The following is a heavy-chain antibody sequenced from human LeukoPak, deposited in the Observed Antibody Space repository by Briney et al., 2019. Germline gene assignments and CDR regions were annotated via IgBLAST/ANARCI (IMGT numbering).Heavy chain of an antibody. CDR2: ISAYNGNT. V-gene: IGHV1-18*01. J-gene: IGHJ4*02. D-gene: IGHD3-22*01. CDR3: ARDEGTVYYDSSSYYPRADY. CDR1: GYTFTSYG. Sequence: AAVKVSSKASGYTFTSYGISWVRQAPGQGLEWMGWISAYNGNTNYAQKLQGRVTMTTDTSTSTAYMELRRLRSDDTAVYYCARDEGTVYYDSSSYYPRADYWGQGTLVTVSS.